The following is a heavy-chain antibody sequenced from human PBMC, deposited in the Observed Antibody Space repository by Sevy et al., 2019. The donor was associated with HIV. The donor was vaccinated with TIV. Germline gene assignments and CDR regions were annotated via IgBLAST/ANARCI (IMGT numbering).Heavy chain of an antibody. Sequence: SETLSLTCTASGGSISPYYWSWFRQPPGKGLEWIGYVHYSGTTNYNPSLKSRVTTSVGTSKNQFSLKLTSVTAADTAVYYCERRHTTGYYYPWGQGTLVTVSS. CDR1: GGSISPYY. V-gene: IGHV4-59*12. CDR2: VHYSGTT. J-gene: IGHJ5*02. D-gene: IGHD3-22*01. CDR3: ERRHTTGYYYP.